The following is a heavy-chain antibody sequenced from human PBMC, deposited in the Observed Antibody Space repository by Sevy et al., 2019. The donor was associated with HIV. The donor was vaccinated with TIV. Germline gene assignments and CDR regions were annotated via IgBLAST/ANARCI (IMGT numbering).Heavy chain of an antibody. Sequence: GGSLRLSCAASGFTFSSYWMHWVRQAPGKGLVWVSRINSDGSSTSYADSVKGRFTISRDNAKNTLYLQMNSLRAEDTAVYYCVREVYYDSSGPGDDAFDIWGQGTMVTVSS. CDR2: INSDGSST. D-gene: IGHD3-22*01. V-gene: IGHV3-74*01. J-gene: IGHJ3*02. CDR1: GFTFSSYW. CDR3: VREVYYDSSGPGDDAFDI.